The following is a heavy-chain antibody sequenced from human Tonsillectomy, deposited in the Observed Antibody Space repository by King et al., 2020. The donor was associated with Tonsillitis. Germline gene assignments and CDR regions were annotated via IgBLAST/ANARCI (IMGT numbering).Heavy chain of an antibody. V-gene: IGHV4-59*01. CDR2: IYYSGST. CDR3: ARDNYGDYMDYYYYYMDV. D-gene: IGHD4-17*01. Sequence: QLQESGPGLEKPSETLSLTCAVSGGSISSYYWSWIRQPPGKGLEWIGYIYYSGSTNYNPSLKSRVTISVDTSKNQFSLKLSSVTAADTAVYYCARDNYGDYMDYYYYYMDVWGKGTTVTVSS. CDR1: GGSISSYY. J-gene: IGHJ6*03.